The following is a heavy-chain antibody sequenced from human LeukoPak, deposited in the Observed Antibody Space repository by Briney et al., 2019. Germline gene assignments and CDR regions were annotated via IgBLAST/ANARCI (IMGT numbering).Heavy chain of an antibody. V-gene: IGHV3-21*01. CDR2: ISSSSSYI. J-gene: IGHJ4*02. D-gene: IGHD6-13*01. CDR1: GFTFGSYS. Sequence: GGSLRLSCAASGFTFGSYSMNWVRQTPGKGLEWVSSISSSSSYIYYADSVKGRFTISRDNAKNSLYLQMNSLRAEDTAVYYCARYIAAAGLDYWGQGTLVTVSS. CDR3: ARYIAAAGLDY.